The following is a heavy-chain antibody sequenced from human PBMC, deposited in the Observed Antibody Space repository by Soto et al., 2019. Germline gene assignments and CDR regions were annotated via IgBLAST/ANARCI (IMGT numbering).Heavy chain of an antibody. J-gene: IGHJ4*02. Sequence: PGGSLRLSCAASGFTFSSYGMHRVRQAPGKGLEWVAVISYDGSNKYYADSVKGRFTISRDNSKNTLYLQMNSLRAEDTAVYYCAKDLTRKAPCLDYWGQGTLVTVSS. V-gene: IGHV3-30*18. CDR3: AKDLTRKAPCLDY. CDR2: ISYDGSNK. CDR1: GFTFSSYG.